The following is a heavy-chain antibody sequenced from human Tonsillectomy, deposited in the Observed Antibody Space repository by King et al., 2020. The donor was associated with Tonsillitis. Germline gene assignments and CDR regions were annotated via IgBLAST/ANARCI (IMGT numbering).Heavy chain of an antibody. J-gene: IGHJ6*02. CDR2: MNPNSGNT. CDR3: TRALRPPYYDFWSGYYTGIYYYYGMDV. V-gene: IGHV1-8*01. D-gene: IGHD3-3*01. Sequence: QLVQSGAEVKKPGASVKVSCKASGYTFTSYDINWVRQATGQGLEWMGWMNPNSGNTGYAQKFQGRVTMTRNTSISTAYMELSSLGSVDTAVYYCTRALRPPYYDFWSGYYTGIYYYYGMDVWGQGTTVTVSS. CDR1: GYTFTSYD.